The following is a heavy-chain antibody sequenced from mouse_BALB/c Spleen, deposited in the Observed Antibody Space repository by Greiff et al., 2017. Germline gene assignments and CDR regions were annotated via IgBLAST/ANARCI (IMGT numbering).Heavy chain of an antibody. D-gene: IGHD2-2*01. CDR1: GFNIKDYY. Sequence: EVQLQQSGAELVRPGALVKLSCKASGFNIKDYYMHWVKQRPEQGLEWIGWIDPENGNTIYDPKFQGKASITADTSSNTAYLQLSSLTSEDTAVYYCATFYYGYGYWGQGTLVTVSA. CDR2: IDPENGNT. V-gene: IGHV14-1*02. CDR3: ATFYYGYGY. J-gene: IGHJ3*01.